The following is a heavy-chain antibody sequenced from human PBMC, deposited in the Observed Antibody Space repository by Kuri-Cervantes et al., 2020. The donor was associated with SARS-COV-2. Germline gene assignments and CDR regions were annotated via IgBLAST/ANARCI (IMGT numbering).Heavy chain of an antibody. Sequence: GESLKISCAASGFTFSSYAMSWVRQAPGKGLEWASAISGSGGSTYYADSVKGRSTISRDNSKNTLYLQMNSLRAEDTAVYYCAFSPNFVVVSPYAFDIWGQGTMVTVSS. V-gene: IGHV3-23*01. J-gene: IGHJ3*02. CDR2: ISGSGGST. CDR3: AFSPNFVVVSPYAFDI. CDR1: GFTFSSYA. D-gene: IGHD2-2*01.